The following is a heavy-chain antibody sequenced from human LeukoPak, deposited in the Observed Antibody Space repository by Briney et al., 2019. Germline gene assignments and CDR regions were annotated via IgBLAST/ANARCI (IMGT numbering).Heavy chain of an antibody. CDR3: AKGYGFDS. CDR1: GVVFSSYA. Sequence: SVKVSCKASGVVFSSYAFSWVRQAPGQGLEWMGWIIPILGKVEYAQEFQGRVTITADKPTSTVYVELSGLRSEDMAVYYCAKGYGFDSWGQGTLVIVSS. D-gene: IGHD1-14*01. V-gene: IGHV1-69*10. J-gene: IGHJ4*02. CDR2: IIPILGKV.